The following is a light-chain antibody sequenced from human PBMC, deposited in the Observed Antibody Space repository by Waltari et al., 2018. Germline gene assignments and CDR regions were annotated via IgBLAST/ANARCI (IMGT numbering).Light chain of an antibody. CDR2: ATS. V-gene: IGKV1-39*01. J-gene: IGKJ4*01. CDR3: QQSFNVPLS. Sequence: DIQVTQSPSSLSASVGDRITITCRASQNVDNYFNWYKQKPGGAPNLLIYATSILQNGVRSRFSGSGSGTDFTLTINSLQPEDFATYFCQQSFNVPLSFGGGTKVEI. CDR1: QNVDNY.